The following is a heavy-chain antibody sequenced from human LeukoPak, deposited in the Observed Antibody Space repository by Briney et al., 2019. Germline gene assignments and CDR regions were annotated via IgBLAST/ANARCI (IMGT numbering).Heavy chain of an antibody. CDR3: ARDSPKRYSGSYFDY. D-gene: IGHD1-26*01. V-gene: IGHV4-30-2*01. J-gene: IGHJ4*02. Sequence: SETLSLTCTVSGGSISSGGYYWSWLRQPPGKGLEWIGFIQDGGSTSYNSSLKSRVAISVDRSKNQFSLTLSSVTAADTAIYYCARDSPKRYSGSYFDYWGQGTLVTVSS. CDR2: IQDGGST. CDR1: GGSISSGGYY.